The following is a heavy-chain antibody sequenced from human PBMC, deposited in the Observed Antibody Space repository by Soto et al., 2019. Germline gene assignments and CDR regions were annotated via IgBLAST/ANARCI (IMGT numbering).Heavy chain of an antibody. CDR3: AAGRLAAYYYDSSGLTPFDY. CDR2: IVVGSGNT. CDR1: GFTFTSSA. D-gene: IGHD3-22*01. V-gene: IGHV1-58*01. J-gene: IGHJ4*02. Sequence: SVKVSCKASGFTFTSSAVQWVRQARGQRLEWIGWIVVGSGNTNYAQKFQERVTITRDMSTSTAYMELSSLRSEDTAVYYCAAGRLAAYYYDSSGLTPFDYWGQGTLVTVSS.